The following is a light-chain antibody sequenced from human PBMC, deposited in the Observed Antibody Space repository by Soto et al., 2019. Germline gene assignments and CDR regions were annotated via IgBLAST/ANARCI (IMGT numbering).Light chain of an antibody. J-gene: IGKJ2*01. V-gene: IGKV3-20*01. CDR2: DVS. CDR1: QSVRSSF. Sequence: EIVLTQSPGTLSLSPGERATLSCRASQSVRSSFFAWYQQKPGQAPRLLIYDVSVRATGIPDRFSGSGFGTDFTLTINRLEPEDFAVYYCQKYETSVMYTFGQGTKLEIK. CDR3: QKYETSVMYT.